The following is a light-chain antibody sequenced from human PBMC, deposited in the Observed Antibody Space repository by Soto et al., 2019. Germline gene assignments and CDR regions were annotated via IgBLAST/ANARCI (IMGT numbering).Light chain of an antibody. Sequence: QSVLTQPRSVSGSPGQSVTISCTGTSSDIGGYNYVSWYQQHPGKVTKLMLYDVSKRPSGVPDRFSGSKSGNAASLTISGLRAEDEADYYCCSYAGSYIYVFGSGTKVT. J-gene: IGLJ1*01. CDR1: SSDIGGYNY. CDR2: DVS. CDR3: CSYAGSYIYV. V-gene: IGLV2-11*01.